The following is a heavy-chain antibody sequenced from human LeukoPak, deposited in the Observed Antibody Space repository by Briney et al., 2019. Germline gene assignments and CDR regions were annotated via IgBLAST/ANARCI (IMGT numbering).Heavy chain of an antibody. CDR2: IFHNGDT. CDR1: GGSFSWGGSY. V-gene: IGHV4-30-2*01. D-gene: IGHD1-7*01. CDR3: ARDSRLASRTGTFDS. Sequence: SETLSLTCTISGGSFSWGGSYWSWIRQPPGKGLEWLGYIFHNGDTYYNSSLKSRVSLSVDKANKKFSLRLTSVTAADTAVYFCARDSRLASRTGTFDSWGQGTLVIVSS. J-gene: IGHJ4*02.